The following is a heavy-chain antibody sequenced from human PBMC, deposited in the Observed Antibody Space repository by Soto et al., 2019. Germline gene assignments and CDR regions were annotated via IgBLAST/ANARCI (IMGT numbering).Heavy chain of an antibody. J-gene: IGHJ6*02. CDR2: ISGSGGST. D-gene: IGHD5-18*01. CDR3: AKGYSYGYYYYYGMDV. V-gene: IGHV3-23*01. Sequence: PGGSLRLSCAASGFTFSSYAMGWVRQAPGKGLEWVSAISGSGGSTYYADSVKGRFTISRDNSKNALYLQMNSLRAEDTAVYYCAKGYSYGYYYYYGMDVWGQGTTVTVSS. CDR1: GFTFSSYA.